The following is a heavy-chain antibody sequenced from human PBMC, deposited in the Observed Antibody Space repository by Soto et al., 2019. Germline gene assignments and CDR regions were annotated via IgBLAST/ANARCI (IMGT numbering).Heavy chain of an antibody. D-gene: IGHD3-22*01. CDR2: ISYDGSNK. CDR1: GFTFSSYG. CDR3: AKDALGYYDSSGSYGMDV. V-gene: IGHV3-30*18. Sequence: QVQLVESGGGVVQPGRSLRLSCAASGFTFSSYGMHWVRQAPGKGLEWVAVISYDGSNKYYADSVKGRFTISRDNSKNTLYLQMNSLRAEDTAVYYCAKDALGYYDSSGSYGMDVWGQGTTVTVSS. J-gene: IGHJ6*02.